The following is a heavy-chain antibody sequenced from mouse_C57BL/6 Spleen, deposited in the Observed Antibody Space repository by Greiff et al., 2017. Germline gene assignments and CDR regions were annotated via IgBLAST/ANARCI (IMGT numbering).Heavy chain of an antibody. V-gene: IGHV1-80*01. CDR2: IYPGDGDT. J-gene: IGHJ2*01. CDR1: GYAFSSYW. Sequence: VQLQQSGASVKISCKASGYAFSSYWMNWVKQRPGKGLEWIGQIYPGDGDTNYNGKFKGKATLTADKSSSTAYMQLSSLTSEDSAVYFCARGDYDDYWGQGTTLTVSS. CDR3: ARGDYDDY. D-gene: IGHD2-4*01.